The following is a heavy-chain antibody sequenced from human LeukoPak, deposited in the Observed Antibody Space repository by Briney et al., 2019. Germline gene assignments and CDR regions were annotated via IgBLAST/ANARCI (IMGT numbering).Heavy chain of an antibody. CDR1: GGPITTYY. J-gene: IGHJ5*02. CDR3: ARGGNYWPQWWFDP. D-gene: IGHD1-26*01. V-gene: IGHV4-4*07. CDR2: ISGSGVI. Sequence: SETLSLTCTVSGGPITTYYLSWIRQSAGMGLEWIGRISGSGVITYNPSLKSRVILSLDTSNNHFSLKLISVTAADTAVYYCARGGNYWPQWWFDPWGRGTLVSVSS.